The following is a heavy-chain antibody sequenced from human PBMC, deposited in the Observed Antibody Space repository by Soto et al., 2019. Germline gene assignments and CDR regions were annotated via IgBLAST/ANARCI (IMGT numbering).Heavy chain of an antibody. CDR2: INTDGSVT. Sequence: GGSLRLSCAASGFALSSSWMHWVRQVPGKGPVWVSHINTDGSVTGYADSVKGRFTISRDNTKNTLYLQMNSLRVEDTAVYYCARDIRDGCDNINCYSWFDPWGQGTLVTVSS. J-gene: IGHJ5*02. CDR3: ARDIRDGCDNINCYSWFDP. CDR1: GFALSSSW. D-gene: IGHD2-21*01. V-gene: IGHV3-74*01.